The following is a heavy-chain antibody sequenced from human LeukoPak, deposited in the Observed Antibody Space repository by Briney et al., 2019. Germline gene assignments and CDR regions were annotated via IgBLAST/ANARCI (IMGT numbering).Heavy chain of an antibody. CDR2: INPNSAGT. J-gene: IGHJ4*02. D-gene: IGHD6-19*01. CDR3: AREDSGWYVDY. CDR1: GYTFTDYY. V-gene: IGHV1-2*02. Sequence: GASVKVSCKASGYTFTDYYMHWGRQAPGQGLEWMGWINPNSAGTNYAQKFEGRVTMTRYTSISTAYMELSRLRSDDTAVYYCAREDSGWYVDYWGQGTLVTVSS.